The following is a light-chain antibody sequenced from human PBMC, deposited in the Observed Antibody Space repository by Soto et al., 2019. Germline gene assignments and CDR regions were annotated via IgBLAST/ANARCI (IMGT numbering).Light chain of an antibody. J-gene: IGKJ5*01. CDR2: DAS. CDR1: QSFSSY. V-gene: IGKV3-11*01. CDR3: QQSSNWPPVIT. Sequence: EIVLTQSPATLSLSPGERATLSCRASQSFSSYLAWYQQKPGQAPRLLIYDASKRAAGIPARFSGRGSGADFTLTISRLEPEDFAVAYCQQSSNWPPVITFGQGTRLEIK.